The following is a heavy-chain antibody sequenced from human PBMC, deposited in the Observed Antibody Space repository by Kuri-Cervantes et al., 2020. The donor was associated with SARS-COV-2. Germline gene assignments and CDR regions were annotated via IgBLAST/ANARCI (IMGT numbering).Heavy chain of an antibody. D-gene: IGHD3-3*01. J-gene: IGHJ6*03. CDR3: ARFHNSGKSQDFNDFWSGYHTYYYYYYMDV. CDR2: ISAYNGNT. V-gene: IGHV1-18*01. CDR1: GYTFTSYC. Sequence: ASVKVSCKASGYTFTSYCISRVRQAPGQGLEWMGWISAYNGNTNYAQKLQGRVTMTTDTSTSTAYMELRSLRSDDTAVYYCARFHNSGKSQDFNDFWSGYHTYYYYYYMDVWGKGTTVTVSS.